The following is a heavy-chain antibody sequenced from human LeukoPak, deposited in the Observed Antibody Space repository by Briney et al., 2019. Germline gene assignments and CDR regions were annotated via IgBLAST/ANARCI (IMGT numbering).Heavy chain of an antibody. Sequence: SGGSLRLSCAASGFTFSSYAMSWVRQAPGNGLEWVSAISGSGGSTYYAVSVKGRFTISRDNSKNTLYLQMNSLRAEDTAVYYCAKIAPKRATPRGGVLDYWGQGTLVTVSS. V-gene: IGHV3-23*01. CDR2: ISGSGGST. CDR1: GFTFSSYA. D-gene: IGHD1-26*01. CDR3: AKIAPKRATPRGGVLDY. J-gene: IGHJ4*02.